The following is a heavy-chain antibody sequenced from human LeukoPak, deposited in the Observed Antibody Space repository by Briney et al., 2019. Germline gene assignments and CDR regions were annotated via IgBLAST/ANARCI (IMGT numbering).Heavy chain of an antibody. D-gene: IGHD3-22*01. J-gene: IGHJ4*02. V-gene: IGHV1-46*01. CDR3: ARDAHYYDSSGYPDY. Sequence: ASVKVSYKASGYTFTSYYMHWVRQAPGQGLEWMGIINPSGGSTSYAQKFQGGVTMTRDTSTSTVYMELSSLRSEDTAVYYCARDAHYYDSSGYPDYWGQGTLVTVSS. CDR1: GYTFTSYY. CDR2: INPSGGST.